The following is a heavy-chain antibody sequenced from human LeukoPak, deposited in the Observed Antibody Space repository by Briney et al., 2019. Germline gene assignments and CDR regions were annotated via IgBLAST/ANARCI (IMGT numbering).Heavy chain of an antibody. CDR2: IYPGDSDT. J-gene: IGHJ5*02. D-gene: IGHD2-15*01. Sequence: GESLKISCKGSGYSFASYWIGWVRQVPGKGLEWMGIIYPGDSDTRYSPSFQGQVTISADKSISTAYLQWGSLKASDTAMYYCARIYSTNWFDPWGQGTLVTVSS. V-gene: IGHV5-51*01. CDR3: ARIYSTNWFDP. CDR1: GYSFASYW.